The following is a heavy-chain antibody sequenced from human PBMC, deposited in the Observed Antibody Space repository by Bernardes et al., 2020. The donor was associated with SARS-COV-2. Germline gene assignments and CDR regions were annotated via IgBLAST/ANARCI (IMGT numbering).Heavy chain of an antibody. CDR1: GFTFSSHA. J-gene: IGHJ4*02. V-gene: IGHV3-30*18. D-gene: IGHD1-26*01. CDR3: AKGDLEWELLGSFDH. Sequence: GGSLRLSCAASGFTFSSHAMHWVRQAPGKGLEWVTVIPDDGSNKYYGDSVKGRFTISRDNSKNTLYLQMNSLRAEDTAVYYCAKGDLEWELLGSFDHRGQGTLVTVSS. CDR2: IPDDGSNK.